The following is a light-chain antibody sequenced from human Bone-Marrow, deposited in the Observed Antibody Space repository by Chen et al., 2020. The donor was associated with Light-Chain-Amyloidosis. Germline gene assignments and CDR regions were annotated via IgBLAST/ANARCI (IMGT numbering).Light chain of an antibody. CDR3: QEYGTSPLA. CDR1: QTISSNY. CDR2: GSS. Sequence: EIVLTQSPGTLSLSPGEGANLSCRASQTISSNYLTWYQQKFGQAPRLLIYGSSSRATGIPDRFTGSGGGTDLTHTNDRLEPEELAMYYCQEYGTSPLAYGGGSKVEIK. V-gene: IGKV3-20*01. J-gene: IGKJ4*01.